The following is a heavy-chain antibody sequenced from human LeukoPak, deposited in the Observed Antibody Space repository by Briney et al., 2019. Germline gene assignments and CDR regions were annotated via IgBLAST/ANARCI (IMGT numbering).Heavy chain of an antibody. CDR2: IYNSGGT. J-gene: IGHJ4*02. Sequence: PSETLSLTCTVSGGSIRRCSWSWIRQPPGKRLEWIGYIYNSGGTNYNPPLKSRVTISVDTSKNQFSLKLSSVTAADTAVYYCARQDDYNLDYWGQGTLVTVSS. CDR3: ARQDDYNLDY. D-gene: IGHD5-24*01. V-gene: IGHV4-59*08. CDR1: GGSIRRCS.